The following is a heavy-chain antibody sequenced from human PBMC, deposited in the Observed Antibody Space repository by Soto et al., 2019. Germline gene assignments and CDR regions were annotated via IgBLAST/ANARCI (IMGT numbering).Heavy chain of an antibody. CDR1: GGSISSYY. J-gene: IGHJ4*02. D-gene: IGHD1-26*01. V-gene: IGHV4-59*01. Sequence: QVQLQESGPGLVKPSETLSLTCTVSGGSISSYYWSWIRQPPGKGLEWIGYIYYSGSTNYNPSLKRRVTISVDTSKNQFSLKLSSVSGADTSVYYCARRWGPTFDFWGQGTLVTVSS. CDR3: ARRWGPTFDF. CDR2: IYYSGST.